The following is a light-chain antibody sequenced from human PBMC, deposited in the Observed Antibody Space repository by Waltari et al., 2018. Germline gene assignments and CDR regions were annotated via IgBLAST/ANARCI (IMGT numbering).Light chain of an antibody. CDR2: DAS. V-gene: IGKV3-11*01. CDR1: QRVSRY. J-gene: IGKJ3*01. CDR3: QQRSNSFA. Sequence: EIVLTQSPATLSLSRGESATLSCRASQRVSRYLAWYQQKPGQAPRLLIYDASTRATGVPARFSGSGSVTDFTLTISSLEPEDFAVYYCQQRSNSFAFGPGTRVDIK.